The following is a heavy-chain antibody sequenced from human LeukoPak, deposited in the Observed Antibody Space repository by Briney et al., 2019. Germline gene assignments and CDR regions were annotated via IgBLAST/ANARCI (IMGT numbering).Heavy chain of an antibody. Sequence: TGGSLRLSCAASGFTFSSYDMHWVRQATGKGLEWVSAIGTAGDTYYPGSVKGRFTISRENAKNSLYLQMNSLRAGDTAVYYCARELRMTTVTRYYYYGMDVWGQGTTVTVSS. J-gene: IGHJ6*02. D-gene: IGHD4-17*01. CDR2: IGTAGDT. CDR3: ARELRMTTVTRYYYYGMDV. V-gene: IGHV3-13*01. CDR1: GFTFSSYD.